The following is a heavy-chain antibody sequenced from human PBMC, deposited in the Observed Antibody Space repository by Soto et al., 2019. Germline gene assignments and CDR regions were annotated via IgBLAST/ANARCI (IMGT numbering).Heavy chain of an antibody. CDR2: ISGSGGST. CDR1: GFTFSSYA. V-gene: IGHV3-23*01. J-gene: IGHJ3*02. Sequence: GGSLRLSCAASGFTFSSYAMSWVRQAPGKGLEWVSAISGSGGSTYYADSVKGRFTISRDNPKNTLYLQMNSLRAEDTAVYYCARVTYYDFWSGYPSPAFDIWGQGTMVTVSS. CDR3: ARVTYYDFWSGYPSPAFDI. D-gene: IGHD3-3*01.